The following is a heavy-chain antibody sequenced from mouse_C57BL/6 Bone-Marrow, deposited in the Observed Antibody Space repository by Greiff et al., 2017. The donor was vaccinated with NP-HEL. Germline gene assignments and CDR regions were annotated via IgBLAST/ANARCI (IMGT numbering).Heavy chain of an antibody. CDR3: ARNLYYYGSSSFAY. J-gene: IGHJ3*01. CDR1: GFSLTSYG. D-gene: IGHD1-1*01. Sequence: VQLKESGPGLVQPSQSLSITCTVSGFSLTSYGVHWVRQSPGKGLEWLGVIWSGGSTDYNAAFISRLSISKDNSKSQVFFKMNSLQADDTAIYYCARNLYYYGSSSFAYWGQGTLVTVSA. V-gene: IGHV2-2*01. CDR2: IWSGGST.